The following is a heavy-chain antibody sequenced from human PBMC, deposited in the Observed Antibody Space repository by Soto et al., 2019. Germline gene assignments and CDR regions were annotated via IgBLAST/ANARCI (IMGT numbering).Heavy chain of an antibody. V-gene: IGHV3-30-3*01. CDR1: GFTFSSYA. D-gene: IGHD3-10*01. J-gene: IGHJ6*02. CDR3: AKGVIIYYYYYYGMDV. CDR2: ISYDGSNK. Sequence: GGSLRLSCAASGFTFSSYAMHWVRQAPGKGLEWVAVISYDGSNKYYADSVKGRFTISRDNSKNTLYLQMNSLRAEDTAVYYCAKGVIIYYYYYYGMDVWGQGTTVTVSS.